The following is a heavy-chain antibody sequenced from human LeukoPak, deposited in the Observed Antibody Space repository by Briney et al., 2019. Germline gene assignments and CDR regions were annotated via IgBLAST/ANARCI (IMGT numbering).Heavy chain of an antibody. CDR1: GFTFSNYW. Sequence: GGSLRLSCAASGFTFSNYWMHWVRQAPGKGLVWVSRINSDGSSTTSADSVKGRFTISRDNAKNTLYLQMNSLRAEDTAVYYCVKGGATVIDYWGQGTLVTVSS. CDR2: INSDGSST. V-gene: IGHV3-74*01. J-gene: IGHJ4*02. CDR3: VKGGATVIDY. D-gene: IGHD4-17*01.